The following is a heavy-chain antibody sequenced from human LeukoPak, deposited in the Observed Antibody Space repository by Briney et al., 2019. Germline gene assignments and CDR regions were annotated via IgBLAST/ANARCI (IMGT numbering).Heavy chain of an antibody. CDR2: INPNSGGT. Sequence: ASVKVSCKASGYTFTGHYMHWVRQAPGQGLEWMGWINPNSGGTNYAQKFQGRVTMTRDTSISTAYMELSRLRSDDTAVYYCAGIWGPTTSPAFDIWGQGTMVTVSS. CDR3: AGIWGPTTSPAFDI. J-gene: IGHJ3*02. CDR1: GYTFTGHY. V-gene: IGHV1-2*02. D-gene: IGHD3-16*01.